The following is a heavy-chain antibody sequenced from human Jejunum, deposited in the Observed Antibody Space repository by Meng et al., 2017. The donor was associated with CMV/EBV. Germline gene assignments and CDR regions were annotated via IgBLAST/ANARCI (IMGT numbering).Heavy chain of an antibody. V-gene: IGHV3-74*01. CDR3: ARVEQEMC. J-gene: IGHJ4*02. Sequence: EVRVWAAGGVLVRPGGSLRLSCAASGFAFSSIWMHWVRQAPGKGLVWVSHINSDGSDTNYADSVKGRFTISRDNAKNTLYLQMNSLRDEDTAVYYCARVEQEMCWGQGTLVTVSS. CDR1: GFAFSSIW. D-gene: IGHD1/OR15-1a*01. CDR2: INSDGSDT.